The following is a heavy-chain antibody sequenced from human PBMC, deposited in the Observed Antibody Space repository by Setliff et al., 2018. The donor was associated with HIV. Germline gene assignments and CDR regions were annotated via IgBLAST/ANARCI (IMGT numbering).Heavy chain of an antibody. Sequence: SETLSLTCTVSGGSISSHYWSWIRQPPGKGLEWIGYIYYSGSTNYNPSLKSRVTISVDTSKNQFSLKLSSVTAADTAVYYCASGTWWFGAFDIWGQGTMVTVS. CDR1: GGSISSHY. J-gene: IGHJ3*02. V-gene: IGHV4-59*11. CDR3: ASGTWWFGAFDI. D-gene: IGHD3-10*01. CDR2: IYYSGST.